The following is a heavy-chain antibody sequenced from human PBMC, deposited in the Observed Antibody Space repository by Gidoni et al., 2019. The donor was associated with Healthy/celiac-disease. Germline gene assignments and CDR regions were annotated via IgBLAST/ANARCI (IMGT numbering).Heavy chain of an antibody. Sequence: GVSGGGLVQPGRSLRLSCAASGFTFDDYAMHWVRQAPGKGLEWVSGNSWNSGSIGYADSVKGRFTISRDNAKNSLYLQMNSLRAEDTALDYCAKDIVRIAVAGNFDYWGQGTLVTVSS. CDR3: AKDIVRIAVAGNFDY. D-gene: IGHD6-19*01. CDR2: NSWNSGSI. J-gene: IGHJ4*02. CDR1: GFTFDDYA. V-gene: IGHV3-9*01.